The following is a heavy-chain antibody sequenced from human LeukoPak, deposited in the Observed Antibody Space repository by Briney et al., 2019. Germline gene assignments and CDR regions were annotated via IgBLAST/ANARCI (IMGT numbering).Heavy chain of an antibody. D-gene: IGHD3-3*01. V-gene: IGHV5-51*01. CDR1: GYSFTTYW. J-gene: IGHJ4*02. Sequence: GESLKISCKTSGYSFTTYWIGWVRQMPGKGLEWMGIIYPADSTAHYSPSFQGQVTISVDKSINTAYLQWSSLKASDTAMYYCARGLMEGEWFPDYWGQGTLVTVSS. CDR2: IYPADSTA. CDR3: ARGLMEGEWFPDY.